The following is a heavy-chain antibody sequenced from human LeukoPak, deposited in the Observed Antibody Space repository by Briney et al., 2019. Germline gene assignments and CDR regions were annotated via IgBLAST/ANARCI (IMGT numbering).Heavy chain of an antibody. CDR1: GFSFSSYD. CDR3: AKDQGGPHGGEVKFDY. J-gene: IGHJ4*02. CDR2: IRYDASKK. D-gene: IGHD2-21*01. V-gene: IGHV3-30*02. Sequence: GGSLRLSCAASGFSFSSYDTHWVRQAPGKGLEWVAFIRYDASKKYYADSVKGRFTISRDNSNNMLYLQMNSLRAEDTAVYYCAKDQGGPHGGEVKFDYWGEGTLVTVSS.